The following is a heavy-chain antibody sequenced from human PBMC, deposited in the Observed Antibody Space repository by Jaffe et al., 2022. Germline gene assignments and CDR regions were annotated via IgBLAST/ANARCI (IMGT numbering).Heavy chain of an antibody. Sequence: QVQLQESGPGLVKPSETLSLTCTVSGDSIRGSYWSWIRQTPGKGLEWIAYFYNTVTTNYNPSLKSRVTMSVDTSKNQVSLLLTSVTAADTAIYYCARLKRVATVTYYYFDVWGRGTLVTVSS. CDR1: GDSIRGSY. D-gene: IGHD3-22*01. J-gene: IGHJ2*01. V-gene: IGHV4-59*01. CDR2: FYNTVTT. CDR3: ARLKRVATVTYYYFDV.